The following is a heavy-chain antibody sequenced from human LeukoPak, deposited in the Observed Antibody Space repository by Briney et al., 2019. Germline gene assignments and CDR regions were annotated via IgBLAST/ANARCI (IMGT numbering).Heavy chain of an antibody. J-gene: IGHJ4*02. Sequence: GGSLRLSCTASGFTFGDYAMSWVRQAPGKGLEWVGFIRSKAYGGTTEYAASVKGRFTISRDDSKSIAYLQMNSLKTEDTAVYYCTRNTYYYDSSGYYYIDYWGQGTLVTVSS. CDR3: TRNTYYYDSSGYYYIDY. D-gene: IGHD3-22*01. CDR1: GFTFGDYA. CDR2: IRSKAYGGTT. V-gene: IGHV3-49*04.